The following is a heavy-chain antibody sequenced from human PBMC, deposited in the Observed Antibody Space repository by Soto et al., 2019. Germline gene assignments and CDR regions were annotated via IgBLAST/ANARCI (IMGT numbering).Heavy chain of an antibody. D-gene: IGHD2-8*01. CDR2: MNPNSGNT. Sequence: GASVKGSCKASGYTFTVYDSDWVRMATGQGLEWMGWMNPNSGNTGYAQKFQGRVTMTRNTSISTAYMELSSLRSEDTAVYYCSQRRYCTNGVCYTGGMGDAFDIWGQGTMVTVSS. CDR3: SQRRYCTNGVCYTGGMGDAFDI. J-gene: IGHJ3*02. CDR1: GYTFTVYD. V-gene: IGHV1-8*01.